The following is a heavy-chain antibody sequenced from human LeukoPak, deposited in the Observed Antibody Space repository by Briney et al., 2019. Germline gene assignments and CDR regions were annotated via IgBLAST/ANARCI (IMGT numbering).Heavy chain of an antibody. Sequence: PSETLSLTCTVSGASITSYYWSWNRQPPGKGLEWIGYIYYSGSTNYNPSLKSRVTISVDTSKNQFSLKLSSVTAADAAVYYCARGPSSSSRFGDAFDIWGQGTMVTVSS. D-gene: IGHD6-6*01. CDR1: GASITSYY. CDR2: IYYSGST. V-gene: IGHV4-59*08. CDR3: ARGPSSSSRFGDAFDI. J-gene: IGHJ3*02.